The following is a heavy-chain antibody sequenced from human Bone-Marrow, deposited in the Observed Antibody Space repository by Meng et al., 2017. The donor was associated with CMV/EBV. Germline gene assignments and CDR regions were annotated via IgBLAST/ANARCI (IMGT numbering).Heavy chain of an antibody. CDR1: GYTFTGYY. J-gene: IGHJ4*02. Sequence: ASVKVSCKASGYTFTGYYMHWARQAPGQGLEWMGWINPNSGGTNYAQKFQGRVTMTRDTSISTAYMELSRLRSDDTAVYYCARVLDVLSYMVKTELDYWGQGTLVTVSS. D-gene: IGHD3/OR15-3a*01. CDR3: ARVLDVLSYMVKTELDY. V-gene: IGHV1-2*02. CDR2: INPNSGGT.